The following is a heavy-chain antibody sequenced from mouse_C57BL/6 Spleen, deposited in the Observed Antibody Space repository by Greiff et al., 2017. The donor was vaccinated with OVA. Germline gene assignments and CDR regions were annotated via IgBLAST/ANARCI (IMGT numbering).Heavy chain of an antibody. CDR2: INPGSGGT. CDR1: GYAFTNYL. D-gene: IGHD1-1*01. CDR3: ARFANYYGSSYFDY. J-gene: IGHJ2*01. V-gene: IGHV1-54*01. Sequence: QVQLKESGAELVRPGTSVKVSCKASGYAFTNYLIEWVKQRPGQGLEWIGVINPGSGGTNYNEKFKGKATLTADKSSSTAYMQLSSLTSEDSAVYFCARFANYYGSSYFDYWGQGTTLTVSS.